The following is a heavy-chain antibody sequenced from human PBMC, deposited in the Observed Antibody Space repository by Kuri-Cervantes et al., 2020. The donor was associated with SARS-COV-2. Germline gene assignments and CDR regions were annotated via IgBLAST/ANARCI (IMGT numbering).Heavy chain of an antibody. Sequence: GGSLRLSCATSGFTFRSDSMNSVRQAQGKWMDWVSSISSTSSYIYYADSVKGRFTISRDNAKNSLYLQMNSLSAEDTAVYYWASGRISSGWYVEYYFDYWGQGTLVTVSS. J-gene: IGHJ4*02. D-gene: IGHD6-19*01. CDR2: ISSTSSYI. CDR1: GFTFRSDS. CDR3: ASGRISSGWYVEYYFDY. V-gene: IGHV3-21*01.